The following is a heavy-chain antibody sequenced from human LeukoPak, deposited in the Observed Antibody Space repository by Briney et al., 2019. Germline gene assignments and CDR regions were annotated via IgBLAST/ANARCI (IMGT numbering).Heavy chain of an antibody. V-gene: IGHV3-7*01. CDR3: AREYDYYGSGSYYGG. D-gene: IGHD3-10*01. CDR2: IKQDGSDK. J-gene: IGHJ4*02. Sequence: GGSLRLSCAASGFTFSSYWMSWVRQAPGKGLEWVANIKQDGSDKYYVDSVKGRFTISRDNTKNSLYLQMNSLRAEDTAVYYCAREYDYYGSGSYYGGWGQGTLVTVSS. CDR1: GFTFSSYW.